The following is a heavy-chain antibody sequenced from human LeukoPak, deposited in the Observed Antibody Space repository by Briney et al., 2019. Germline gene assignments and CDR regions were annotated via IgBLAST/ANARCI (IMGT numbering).Heavy chain of an antibody. CDR1: GYTFMKYA. CDR2: INTNNGHT. V-gene: IGHV1-18*01. D-gene: IGHD3-10*01. Sequence: ASVRVSCKASGYTFMKYAISWVRQAPGQGPEWMGWINTNNGHTNQAQKFQGRVTMTTDTSTSTAYMELRRLGSDDTAVYYCARGIGAWLNDAFEIWGQGTMVTVSS. CDR3: ARGIGAWLNDAFEI. J-gene: IGHJ3*02.